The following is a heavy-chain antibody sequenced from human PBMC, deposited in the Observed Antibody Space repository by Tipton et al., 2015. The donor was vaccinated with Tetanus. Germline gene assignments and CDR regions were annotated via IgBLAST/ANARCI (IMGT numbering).Heavy chain of an antibody. CDR1: GFTFDDYA. V-gene: IGHV3-9*01. CDR3: AKTGAVAGSSPFAC. J-gene: IGHJ4*02. Sequence: SLRLSCAASGFTFDDYAMHWVRQAPGKGLEWVSGISWNRGSIGYADSVKGRLTISRDNAKNSLYLQMNSLRAEDTALYYCAKTGAVAGSSPFACWALATLATVSS. CDR2: ISWNRGSI. D-gene: IGHD3-10*01.